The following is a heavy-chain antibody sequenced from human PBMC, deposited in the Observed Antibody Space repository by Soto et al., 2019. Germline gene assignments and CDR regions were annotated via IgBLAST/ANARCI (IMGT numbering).Heavy chain of an antibody. Sequence: EVQLVESGGGLVKPGGSLRLSCAASGFTFSSYSMNWVRQAPGKGLEWVSSISSSSSYIYYADSVKGRFTISRDNAKNSLYLQINSLRAEDTAVYYCARIQLRYDAFDIWGQGTMVTVSS. CDR1: GFTFSSYS. D-gene: IGHD6-6*01. CDR3: ARIQLRYDAFDI. CDR2: ISSSSSYI. J-gene: IGHJ3*02. V-gene: IGHV3-21*01.